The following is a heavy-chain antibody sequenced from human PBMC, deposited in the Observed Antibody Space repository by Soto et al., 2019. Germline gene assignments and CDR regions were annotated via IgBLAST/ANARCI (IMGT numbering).Heavy chain of an antibody. V-gene: IGHV1-69*04. J-gene: IGHJ5*02. CDR2: IIPILGIA. D-gene: IGHD6-6*01. CDR3: ARESLIRIEYSSSGSWFDP. Sequence: GASVKVSCKASGGTFSSYTISWVRQAPGQGLEWMGRIIPILGIANYAQKFQGRVTITADKSTSTAYMELSSLRSEDTAVYYCARESLIRIEYSSSGSWFDPWGQGTLVTAPQ. CDR1: GGTFSSYT.